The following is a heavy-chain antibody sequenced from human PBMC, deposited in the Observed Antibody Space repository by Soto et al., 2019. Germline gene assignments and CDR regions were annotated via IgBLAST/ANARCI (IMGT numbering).Heavy chain of an antibody. D-gene: IGHD6-13*01. Sequence: PGGSLRLSCAVSGFTFSASAMHWVRQASGKGLEWVGRIRSKANNYATVYAASVQGRFTISRDDSRNTAYLQMNSLKTEDTAVYYCAGGAAGFWFDPWGQGTLVPVSS. CDR2: IRSKANNYAT. CDR3: AGGAAGFWFDP. CDR1: GFTFSASA. J-gene: IGHJ5*02. V-gene: IGHV3-73*01.